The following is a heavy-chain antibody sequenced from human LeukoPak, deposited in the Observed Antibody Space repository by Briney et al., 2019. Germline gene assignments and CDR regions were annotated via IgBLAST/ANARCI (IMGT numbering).Heavy chain of an antibody. J-gene: IGHJ4*02. D-gene: IGHD3-22*01. CDR3: VREVSEPYYDDSSGYYYFDY. Sequence: APVKVSCKASGYTFTSYGISWVRQAPGQGLEWMGWISAYNANTNYAQKLQGRVTMTTDTSTSTAYMELRSLRSDDTAVYYCVREVSEPYYDDSSGYYYFDYWGQGTLVTVSS. CDR1: GYTFTSYG. V-gene: IGHV1-18*01. CDR2: ISAYNANT.